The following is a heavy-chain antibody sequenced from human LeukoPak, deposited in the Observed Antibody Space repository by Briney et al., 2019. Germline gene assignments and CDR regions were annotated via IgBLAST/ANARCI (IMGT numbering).Heavy chain of an antibody. Sequence: SETLSLTCTVSGGSISSSSYYWGWIRQPPGKGLEWIGSIYYSGSTYYNPSLESRVTISVDTSKNQFSLKLSSVTAADTAVYYCASQTTRYFAWLGPFDYWGQGTLVTVSS. CDR3: ASQTTRYFAWLGPFDY. V-gene: IGHV4-39*01. D-gene: IGHD3-9*01. J-gene: IGHJ4*02. CDR1: GGSISSSSYY. CDR2: IYYSGST.